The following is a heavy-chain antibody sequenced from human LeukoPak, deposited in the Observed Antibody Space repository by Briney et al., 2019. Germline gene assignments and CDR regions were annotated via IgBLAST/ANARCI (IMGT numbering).Heavy chain of an antibody. J-gene: IGHJ6*02. Sequence: ASVKVSCKASGYTFTSYDINWVRQATGQGLEWMGWMNPNSGNTGYAQKFQGRVTMTGNTSISTAYMELSSLRSEDTAVYYCARGGANYYDFWSGSGGMDVWGQGTTVTVSS. CDR1: GYTFTSYD. CDR2: MNPNSGNT. D-gene: IGHD3-3*01. V-gene: IGHV1-8*01. CDR3: ARGGANYYDFWSGSGGMDV.